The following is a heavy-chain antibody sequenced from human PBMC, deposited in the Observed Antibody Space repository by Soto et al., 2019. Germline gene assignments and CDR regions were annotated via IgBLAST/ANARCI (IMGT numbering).Heavy chain of an antibody. V-gene: IGHV3-33*01. CDR2: ILYDGSNK. J-gene: IGHJ5*02. Sequence: QVQLVESGGGVVQPGRSLRLSCAASGFTFSSYGMHWVRQAPGKGLEWVAVILYDGSNKYYADSVKGRFTISRDNSKNTLYLQMNILRAEDTAVYYCARESTGSYISWFDPWGQGTLVTVSS. CDR1: GFTFSSYG. D-gene: IGHD3-10*01. CDR3: ARESTGSYISWFDP.